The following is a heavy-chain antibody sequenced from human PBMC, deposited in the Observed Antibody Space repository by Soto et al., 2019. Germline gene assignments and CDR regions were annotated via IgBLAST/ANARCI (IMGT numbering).Heavy chain of an antibody. CDR3: ARVSGYSSSWYYFDY. Sequence: LSETLSLTCAVSGYSISSGYYWGWIRQPPGKGLEWIGSIYHSGSTYYNPSLKSRVTISVDTSKNQFSLKLSSVTAADTAVYYCARVSGYSSSWYYFDYWGQGPLVTVYS. J-gene: IGHJ4*02. V-gene: IGHV4-38-2*01. CDR1: GYSISSGYY. CDR2: IYHSGST. D-gene: IGHD6-13*01.